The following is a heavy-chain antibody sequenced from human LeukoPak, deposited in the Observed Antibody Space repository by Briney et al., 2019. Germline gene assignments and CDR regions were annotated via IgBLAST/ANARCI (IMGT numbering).Heavy chain of an antibody. Sequence: TGGSLRLSCAASGFTFSSYWMHWVRQAPGKGLVWVSRINTDGRATTYADSVKGRFTISRDNSKNTLYLQMNSLRAEDTAVYYCARDRGSYYGYYYYGMDVWGQGTTVTVSS. CDR3: ARDRGSYYGYYYYGMDV. D-gene: IGHD1-26*01. CDR1: GFTFSSYW. V-gene: IGHV3-74*01. CDR2: INTDGRAT. J-gene: IGHJ6*02.